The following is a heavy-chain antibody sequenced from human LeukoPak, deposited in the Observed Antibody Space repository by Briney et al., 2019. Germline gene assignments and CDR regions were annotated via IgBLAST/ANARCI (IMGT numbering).Heavy chain of an antibody. D-gene: IGHD6-13*01. Sequence: ASVTVSCKASGYTFTSYYVHWVRQAPGQGLEWMGIINPSGGSTSYAQKFQGRVTMTRDTSTSTVYMELSSLRSEDTAVYYCARSSSSWYGYWGQGTLVTVSS. V-gene: IGHV1-46*01. CDR3: ARSSSSWYGY. J-gene: IGHJ4*02. CDR1: GYTFTSYY. CDR2: INPSGGST.